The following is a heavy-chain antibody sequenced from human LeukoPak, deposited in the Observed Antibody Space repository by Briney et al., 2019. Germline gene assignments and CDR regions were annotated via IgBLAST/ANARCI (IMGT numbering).Heavy chain of an antibody. V-gene: IGHV4-34*01. CDR2: INHSGST. J-gene: IGHJ3*02. Sequence: SETLSLTCAVYGGSFSGYYWSWIRQPPGKGLEWIGEINHSGSTNYNPSLKSRVTISVDTSKNQFSLKLSSVTAAGTAVYYCARPYPYYDFWSGYYNSAFDIWGRGTMVTVSS. CDR3: ARPYPYYDFWSGYYNSAFDI. CDR1: GGSFSGYY. D-gene: IGHD3-3*01.